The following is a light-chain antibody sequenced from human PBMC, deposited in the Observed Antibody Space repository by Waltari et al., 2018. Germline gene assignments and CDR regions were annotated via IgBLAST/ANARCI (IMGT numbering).Light chain of an antibody. J-gene: IGLJ3*02. Sequence: QSALTQPPSASGSPGQSITISCTGISTDVEGYDSVFWYQQHPGKAPKLLIYEVTKRPSGVPDRFSGSKSDNTASLAVSGLQAKDEADYYCSSYAGGSSLMFGGGTKLTVL. V-gene: IGLV2-8*01. CDR3: SSYAGGSSLM. CDR2: EVT. CDR1: STDVEGYDS.